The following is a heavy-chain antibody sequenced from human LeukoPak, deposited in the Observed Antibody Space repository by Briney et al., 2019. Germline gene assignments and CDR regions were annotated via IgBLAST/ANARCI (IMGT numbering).Heavy chain of an antibody. J-gene: IGHJ4*02. V-gene: IGHV1-69*04. D-gene: IGHD2-2*01. Sequence: GASVKVSCKASGGTFSRYAISWVRQAPGQGLEWMGRIIPILDIANYAQKFQGRVTITADKSTSTAYMELSSLRSEDTAVYYCARAVKGVPAAYDYWGQGTLVTVSS. CDR2: IIPILDIA. CDR3: ARAVKGVPAAYDY. CDR1: GGTFSRYA.